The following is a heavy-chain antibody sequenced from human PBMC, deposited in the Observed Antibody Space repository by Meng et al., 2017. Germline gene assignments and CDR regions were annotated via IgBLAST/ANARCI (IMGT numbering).Heavy chain of an antibody. J-gene: IGHJ4*02. Sequence: QGQFVASGAEVKKPGASVKVSCKPSGYSFTAYYIHWLRQAPGQGLEWMGRIDPNSGVTEYAHRFHGRVTVTGDTSISTAYMELRRLTSDDTAVYYCARDEDISAAGKLFGDYWGQGTLVTVSS. D-gene: IGHD6-13*01. CDR1: GYSFTAYY. V-gene: IGHV1-2*06. CDR3: ARDEDISAAGKLFGDY. CDR2: IDPNSGVT.